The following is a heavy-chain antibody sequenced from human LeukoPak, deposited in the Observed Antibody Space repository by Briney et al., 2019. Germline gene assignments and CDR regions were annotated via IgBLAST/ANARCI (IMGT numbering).Heavy chain of an antibody. CDR3: ATSSDTASAY. J-gene: IGHJ4*02. D-gene: IGHD5-18*01. CDR2: VYYTGST. V-gene: IGHV4-59*08. CDR1: GVSISSYY. Sequence: SETQSLTCTVSGVSISSYYWSWIRQPPGKGLEWIGYVYYTGSTNYNPSLKSRVTISIDTSKNQFSLKLSSVTAADTAVYYCATSSDTASAYWGQGTLVTVFS.